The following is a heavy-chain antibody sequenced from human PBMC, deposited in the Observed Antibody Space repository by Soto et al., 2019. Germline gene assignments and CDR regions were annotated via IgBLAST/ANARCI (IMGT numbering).Heavy chain of an antibody. CDR1: GFTFSNAW. CDR3: TTGEGYYYDSSGYKNWYFDL. J-gene: IGHJ2*01. V-gene: IGHV3-15*07. CDR2: IKSKTDGGTT. Sequence: EVQLVESGGGLVKPGGSLRLSCAASGFTFSNAWMNWVRQAPGKGLEWVSRIKSKTDGGTTDYAAPVKGRFTISRDDSKNTLYLQMNSLKTEDTAVYYCTTGEGYYYDSSGYKNWYFDLWGRGTLVTVSS. D-gene: IGHD3-22*01.